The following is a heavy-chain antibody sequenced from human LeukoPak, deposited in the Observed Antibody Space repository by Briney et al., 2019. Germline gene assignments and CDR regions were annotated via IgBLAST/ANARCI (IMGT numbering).Heavy chain of an antibody. CDR2: IYYSGST. D-gene: IGHD4-11*01. CDR1: GGSISSSSYY. J-gene: IGHJ6*03. V-gene: IGHV4-39*07. CDR3: ARGVSLVGTTVTSYYYYYMDV. Sequence: SETLSLTCTVSGGSISSSSYYWGWIRQPPGKGLEWIGSIYYSGSTNYNPSLKSRVTISVDKSKNQFSLKLSSVTAADTAVYYCARGVSLVGTTVTSYYYYYMDVWGKGTTVTVSS.